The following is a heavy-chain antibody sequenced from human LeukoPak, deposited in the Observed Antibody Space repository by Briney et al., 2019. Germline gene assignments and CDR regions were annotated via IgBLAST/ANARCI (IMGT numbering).Heavy chain of an antibody. V-gene: IGHV3-7*01. CDR3: ARDIAAAGLFFDY. Sequence: GGSLRLSCAASGFTLSSYWMSWVRQAPGKGRVWVANIKYDGSEIDYVDSVKGRFTISRDNAKNSLYLQMNSLRAEDTAVYYCARDIAAAGLFFDYWGQGVLVTVSS. J-gene: IGHJ4*02. CDR2: IKYDGSEI. D-gene: IGHD6-13*01. CDR1: GFTLSSYW.